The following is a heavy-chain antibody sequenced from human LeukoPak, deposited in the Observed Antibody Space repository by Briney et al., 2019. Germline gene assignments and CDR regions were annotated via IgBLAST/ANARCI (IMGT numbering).Heavy chain of an antibody. J-gene: IGHJ4*02. CDR1: GYTFTSYD. CDR2: MNPNSGNT. D-gene: IGHD6-13*01. Sequence: ASVKVSCKASGYTFTSYDINWVRQATGQGLEWMGWMNPNSGNTGYARKFQGRVTITRNTSISTAYMELSSLRSEDTAVYYCARAHSSSSGSFDYWGQGTLVTVSS. CDR3: ARAHSSSSGSFDY. V-gene: IGHV1-8*03.